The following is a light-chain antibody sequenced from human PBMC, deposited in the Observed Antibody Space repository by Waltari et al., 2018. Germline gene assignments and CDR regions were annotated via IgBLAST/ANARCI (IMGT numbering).Light chain of an antibody. CDR1: SSDVGGYNY. CDR3: CSYAGSYSLLV. V-gene: IGLV2-11*01. CDR2: DVT. J-gene: IGLJ2*01. Sequence: QSALTQPRSVSGSPGQSVTISCIGTSSDVGGYNYVSWYQHHAGKAPKVIIYDVTKRPSGVPDRFSGSKSCNTASLTSSGLQAEDEADYYCCSYAGSYSLLVFGGGTKLTVL.